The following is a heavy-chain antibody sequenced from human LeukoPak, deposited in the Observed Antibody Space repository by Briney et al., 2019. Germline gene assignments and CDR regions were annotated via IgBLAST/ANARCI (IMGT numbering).Heavy chain of an antibody. CDR3: ARQEYSSSPTDY. J-gene: IGHJ4*02. CDR2: IYPGDSDT. Sequence: GESLQISCKGSGYSFTSYWIGWVRQVPGKGLEWMGVIYPGDSDTRYSPSFQGQVTISADKSISTAYLQWSSLKASDSAMYYCARQEYSSSPTDYWGQGTLVTVSS. V-gene: IGHV5-51*01. D-gene: IGHD6-13*01. CDR1: GYSFTSYW.